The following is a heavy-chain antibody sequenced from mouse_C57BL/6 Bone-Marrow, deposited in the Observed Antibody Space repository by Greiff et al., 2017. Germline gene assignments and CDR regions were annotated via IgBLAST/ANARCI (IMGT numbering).Heavy chain of an antibody. D-gene: IGHD2-5*01. CDR3: TCSNYFAWFAY. CDR1: GFTFSNYW. Sequence: EVKVVESGGGLVQPGGSMKLSCVASGFTFSNYWMNWVRQSPEKGLEWVAQIRLKSDNYATHYAESVKGRFTISRDDSKSSVYLQMNNLSAEDTGIYYCTCSNYFAWFAYWGQGTLVTVSA. J-gene: IGHJ3*01. V-gene: IGHV6-3*01. CDR2: IRLKSDNYAT.